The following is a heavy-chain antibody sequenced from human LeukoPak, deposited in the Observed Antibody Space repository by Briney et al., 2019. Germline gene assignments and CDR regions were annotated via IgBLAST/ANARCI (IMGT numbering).Heavy chain of an antibody. J-gene: IGHJ4*02. D-gene: IGHD1-26*01. Sequence: GGSPRLSCAASGFTFSSYSMNWVRQAPGKGLEWVSSISSSSSYIYYADSVKGRFTISRDNAKNSLYLQMNSLRAEDTAVYYCASLTDIEAGAVRYWGQGTLVTVSS. CDR2: ISSSSSYI. V-gene: IGHV3-21*01. CDR1: GFTFSSYS. CDR3: ASLTDIEAGAVRY.